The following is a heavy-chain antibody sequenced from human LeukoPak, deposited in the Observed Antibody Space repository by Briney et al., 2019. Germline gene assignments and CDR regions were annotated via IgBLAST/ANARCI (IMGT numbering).Heavy chain of an antibody. D-gene: IGHD7-27*01. Sequence: GESLKISCKGSGYSSTNYWIGWVRQMPGKGLEWMGIIYPDDSDTRYSPSFQGQVTISADKSISTAYLQWNSLKASDTAMYYCASAQLKLGGVYYFDYWGQGTLVTVSS. CDR3: ASAQLKLGGVYYFDY. CDR2: IYPDDSDT. V-gene: IGHV5-51*01. J-gene: IGHJ4*02. CDR1: GYSSTNYW.